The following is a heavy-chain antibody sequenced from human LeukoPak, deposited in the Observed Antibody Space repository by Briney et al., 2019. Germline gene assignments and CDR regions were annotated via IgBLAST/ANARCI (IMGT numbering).Heavy chain of an antibody. CDR3: ARDEDYTSSADL. CDR1: GFTFSSYS. J-gene: IGHJ5*02. V-gene: IGHV3-21*01. D-gene: IGHD6-6*01. CDR2: ISSSSSYI. Sequence: PGGSLRLSCAASGFTFSSYSMNWVRQAPGKGLEWVSSISSSSSYIYYADSVKGRFTISRDNAKNSLYLQMNSLRAEDTAVYFCARDEDYTSSADLWGQGTLVTVSS.